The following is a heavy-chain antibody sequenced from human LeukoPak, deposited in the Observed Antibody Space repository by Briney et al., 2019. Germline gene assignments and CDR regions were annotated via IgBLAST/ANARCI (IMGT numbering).Heavy chain of an antibody. Sequence: PGGSLRLSCAASGFTFSYYGMHWVRQAPGKGLEWVAFIRYDGNDKYYADSVKGRFFISRDNSKNTLSLQMNSLRVEDTAVYYCAKDGDWAFDHRAQGTLVSVSS. CDR1: GFTFSYYG. J-gene: IGHJ4*02. D-gene: IGHD2-21*02. CDR2: IRYDGNDK. V-gene: IGHV3-30*02. CDR3: AKDGDWAFDH.